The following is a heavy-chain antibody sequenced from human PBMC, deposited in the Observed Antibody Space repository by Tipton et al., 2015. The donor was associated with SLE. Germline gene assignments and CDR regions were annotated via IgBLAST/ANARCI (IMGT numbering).Heavy chain of an antibody. CDR1: GFTFSSYE. CDR3: ARDERGVSGDYFDY. CDR2: ISSSGSTI. Sequence: SLRLSCAASGFTFSSYEMNWVRQAPGKGLEWVSYISSSGSTIYYADSVKGRFTISRDNAKNSLYLQMNSLRAEDTAVYYCARDERGVSGDYFDYWGQGTLVTVSS. V-gene: IGHV3-48*03. D-gene: IGHD5/OR15-5a*01. J-gene: IGHJ4*02.